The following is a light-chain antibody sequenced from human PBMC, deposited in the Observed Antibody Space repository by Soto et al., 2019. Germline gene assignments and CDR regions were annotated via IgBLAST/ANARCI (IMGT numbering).Light chain of an antibody. CDR1: QNINNN. CDR3: QQYDKWPPHT. CDR2: GAS. J-gene: IGKJ2*01. V-gene: IGKV3-15*01. Sequence: EIVMTQSPATLSVSPGERATLSCRASQNINNNLAWYQQKPGQAPRLLFYGASTRATGIPARFSGRGSGTEFTLTINNLQSEDFAVYFWQQYDKWPPHTFGQGTKLEIK.